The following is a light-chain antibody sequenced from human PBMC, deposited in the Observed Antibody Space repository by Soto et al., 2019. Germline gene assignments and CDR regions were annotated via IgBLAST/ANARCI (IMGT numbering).Light chain of an antibody. CDR1: SSDVANYNY. CDR3: SSYTSSSNLHV. V-gene: IGLV2-14*01. Sequence: QSVRTHPASVSWSPGHSITISCTGTSSDVANYNYVSWYQQHPGKAPKLIIYDVSNRPSGVSNRFSGSKSGNTASLTISGLQAEDEADYYCSSYTSSSNLHVFGTGTKVTVL. J-gene: IGLJ1*01. CDR2: DVS.